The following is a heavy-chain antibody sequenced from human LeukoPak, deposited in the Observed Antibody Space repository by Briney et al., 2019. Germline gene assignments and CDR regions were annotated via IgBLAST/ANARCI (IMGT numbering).Heavy chain of an antibody. V-gene: IGHV3-33*08. CDR1: GFTFSSYG. Sequence: GGSLRLSCAASGFTFSSYGMHWVRQAPGKGLEWVAVIWYDGSNKYYADSVKGRFTISRDNSKNTLYLQMNSLRAEDTAVYYCARDGAAAGNYYYGMDVWGQGTTVTVSS. J-gene: IGHJ6*02. D-gene: IGHD6-13*01. CDR2: IWYDGSNK. CDR3: ARDGAAAGNYYYGMDV.